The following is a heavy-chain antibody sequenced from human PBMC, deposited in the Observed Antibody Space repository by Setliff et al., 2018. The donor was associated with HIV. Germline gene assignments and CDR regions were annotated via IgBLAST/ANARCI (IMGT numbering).Heavy chain of an antibody. Sequence: SETLSLTCAVYGGSFSGYYWSWVRQTPGKGLEWIGSIYHSGTTYYNPSLRSRVTISVDTSKNQFSLKLSSVTAADTAVYYCARQGLVLVPASIDWRLPPSPIDYWGQGALVTVSS. CDR1: GGSFSGYY. CDR3: ARQGLVLVPASIDWRLPPSPIDY. CDR2: IYHSGTT. D-gene: IGHD2-2*01. J-gene: IGHJ4*02. V-gene: IGHV4-34*01.